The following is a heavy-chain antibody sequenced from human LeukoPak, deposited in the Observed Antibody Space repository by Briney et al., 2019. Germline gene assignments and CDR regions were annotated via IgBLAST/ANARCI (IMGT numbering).Heavy chain of an antibody. J-gene: IGHJ4*02. CDR2: IKQDGSDK. CDR3: VSTTRSSPFDN. Sequence: PGGSLRLSCAASGFTFSAYWMSWVRQAPGKGLEWLANIKQDGSDKQYVDSVKGRFAISRDNAKTSVYPQMNSLRAEDTAVYYCVSTTRSSPFDNWGQGTLVTVSS. V-gene: IGHV3-7*01. CDR1: GFTFSAYW. D-gene: IGHD1-1*01.